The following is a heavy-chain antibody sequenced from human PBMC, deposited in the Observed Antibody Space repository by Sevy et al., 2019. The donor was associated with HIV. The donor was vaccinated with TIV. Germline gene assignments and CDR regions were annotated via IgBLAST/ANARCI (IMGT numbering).Heavy chain of an antibody. CDR2: INPSGGST. Sequence: ASVKVSCKASGYTFTNYYIHWMRQAPGQGLEWMGIINPSGGSTSYAQKFQGRVTMTRDTSTSTVYMELSSLRSDDTAVYYCARDSTVITVFQYWGQGTLVTVSS. CDR1: GYTFTNYY. V-gene: IGHV1-46*01. J-gene: IGHJ4*02. CDR3: ARDSTVITVFQY. D-gene: IGHD1-20*01.